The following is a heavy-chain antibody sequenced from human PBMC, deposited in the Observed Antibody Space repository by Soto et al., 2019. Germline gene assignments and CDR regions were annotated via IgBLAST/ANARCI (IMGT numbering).Heavy chain of an antibody. CDR2: VSTSSSYI. V-gene: IGHV3-21*01. CDR1: GFTFSSYT. Sequence: EVQLVESGGGLVKPGGSLRLSCAASGFTFSSYTMKWVRQAPGNGLEWVSSVSTSSSYIYYADSVKGRFTISRDNAKNSLYLQMNSLRAEDTAVYYCARKGFSYGSTVGDYYYHMDVWGKGTTVTVSS. CDR3: ARKGFSYGSTVGDYYYHMDV. J-gene: IGHJ6*03. D-gene: IGHD6-13*01.